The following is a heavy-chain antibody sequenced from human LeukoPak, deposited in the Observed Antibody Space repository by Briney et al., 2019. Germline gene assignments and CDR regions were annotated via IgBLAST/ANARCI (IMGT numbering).Heavy chain of an antibody. V-gene: IGHV4-34*01. D-gene: IGHD6-19*01. CDR1: GESFGGYY. Sequence: SETLSLTCAVYGESFGGYYWSWTRQPPGKGLEWIGEINHSGTTNYNPSLKSRVTISVDTSKNQLSLKVRSVTAADTGVYYCARLGSAWSEADYWGQGTLVTVSS. CDR2: INHSGTT. J-gene: IGHJ4*02. CDR3: ARLGSAWSEADY.